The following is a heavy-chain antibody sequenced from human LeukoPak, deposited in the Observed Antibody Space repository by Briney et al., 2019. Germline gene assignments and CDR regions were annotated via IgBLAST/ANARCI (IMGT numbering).Heavy chain of an antibody. CDR2: LYYSGST. J-gene: IGHJ4*02. D-gene: IGHD3-9*01. Sequence: SETLSLTCTVSGGSVSSGSYYWSWIRQPPGKGLEWIGYLYYSGSTNYNPSLKSRVPISVDTSKNQFSLKLSSVTAADTAVYYCARRPRNDILTGTPFDYWGQGILVTVSS. V-gene: IGHV4-61*01. CDR1: GGSVSSGSYY. CDR3: ARRPRNDILTGTPFDY.